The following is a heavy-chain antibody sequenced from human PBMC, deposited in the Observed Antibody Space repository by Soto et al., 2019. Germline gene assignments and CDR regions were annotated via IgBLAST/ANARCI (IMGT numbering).Heavy chain of an antibody. CDR2: INIGNGNT. D-gene: IGHD6-19*01. CDR3: ARGYNSGWYAYLDY. V-gene: IGHV1-3*04. CDR1: GYTFSNYA. Sequence: ASVKVSCKASGYTFSNYAMHWVRQAPGQRLEWMGWINIGNGNTKYSQKFQGRVIITRDTSASTAYMELSSLRSEDTAVYYCARGYNSGWYAYLDYSGQGTLVIGSS. J-gene: IGHJ4*02.